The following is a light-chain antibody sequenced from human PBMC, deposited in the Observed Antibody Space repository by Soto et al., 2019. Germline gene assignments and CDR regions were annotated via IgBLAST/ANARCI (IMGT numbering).Light chain of an antibody. CDR1: QSFSID. J-gene: IGKJ4*01. CDR3: QQYNKWPLT. CDR2: GVS. V-gene: IGKV3-15*01. Sequence: DIVMTQSPATLSVSPGETATLSCRASQSFSIDLAWSQQKPGQAPRLLISGVSNRATGIPARFSGSGSGTEFTLTISSLQSEYFAIYYCQQYNKWPLTFGGGTKVEIK.